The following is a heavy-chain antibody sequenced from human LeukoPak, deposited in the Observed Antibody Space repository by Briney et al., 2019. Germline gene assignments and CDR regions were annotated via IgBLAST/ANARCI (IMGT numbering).Heavy chain of an antibody. Sequence: GGSLRLSCAASGFTFSSYSMNWVRQAPGKGLEWVSSISSSSSYIYYADSVKGRFTISRDNAKNSLYLQMNSLRAEDTAVYYCARGRPDWYFDLWGRGTLVTVSS. CDR1: GFTFSSYS. CDR3: ARGRPDWYFDL. J-gene: IGHJ2*01. V-gene: IGHV3-21*04. CDR2: ISSSSSYI.